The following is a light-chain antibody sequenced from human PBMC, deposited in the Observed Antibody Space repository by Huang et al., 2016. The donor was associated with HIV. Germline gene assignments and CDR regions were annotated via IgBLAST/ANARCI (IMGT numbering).Light chain of an antibody. CDR1: QSVGSY. CDR2: DAS. CDR3: QQRSNWHPLS. Sequence: EIVLTQSPATLSLSPGEKATLSCRASQSVGSYLAWYQQKPGQAPRLLICDASNRATGLPARFSGSGPGTDVTLTISSLGPEDFAVYYCQQRSNWHPLSFGGGTKVEIK. V-gene: IGKV3D-11*02. J-gene: IGKJ4*01.